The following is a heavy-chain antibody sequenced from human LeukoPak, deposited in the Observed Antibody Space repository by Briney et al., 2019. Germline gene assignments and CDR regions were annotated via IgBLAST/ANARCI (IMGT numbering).Heavy chain of an antibody. J-gene: IGHJ4*02. V-gene: IGHV3-48*03. CDR2: ISSSGSTI. CDR1: GFTFSSYE. Sequence: GGSLRLSCAASGFTFSSYEMNWVRQAPGKGLEEVSYISSSGSTIYYADSVKGRFTLSRDNAKNSLSLHMTSLRAEDTALYYCARVATTVVTHFDYWGQGSLVTVSS. D-gene: IGHD4-23*01. CDR3: ARVATTVVTHFDY.